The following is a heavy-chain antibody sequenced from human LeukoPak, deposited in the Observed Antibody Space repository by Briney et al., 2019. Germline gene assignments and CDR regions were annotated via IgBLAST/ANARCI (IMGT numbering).Heavy chain of an antibody. V-gene: IGHV1-69*13. Sequence: ASVKVSLKASGGTFSSYAISWVRQAPGQGLEWMGGIIPIFGTANYAQKFQGRVTITADESTSTAYMELSSLRSEDTAVYYCASPTPKYGDYVHYGMDVWGQGTTVTVSS. CDR3: ASPTPKYGDYVHYGMDV. J-gene: IGHJ6*02. CDR1: GGTFSSYA. CDR2: IIPIFGTA. D-gene: IGHD4-17*01.